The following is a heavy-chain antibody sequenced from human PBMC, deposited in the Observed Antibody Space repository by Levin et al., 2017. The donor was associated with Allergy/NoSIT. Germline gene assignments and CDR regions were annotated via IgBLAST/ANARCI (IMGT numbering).Heavy chain of an antibody. CDR3: VKGPLDYLVRCGYCTKCSDHVDY. J-gene: IGHJ4*01. Sequence: GGSLRLSCSASGFTFSSYAMHWVRQAPGKGLQYVSAISKNGAYTYYADSVKGRFTISRDNSKNTLYLHMTSLRAEDTAVYYCVKGPLDYLVRCGYCTKCSDHVDYWGHGTLVTVSS. CDR1: GFTFSSYA. CDR2: ISKNGAYT. D-gene: IGHD2-8*01. V-gene: IGHV3-64D*06.